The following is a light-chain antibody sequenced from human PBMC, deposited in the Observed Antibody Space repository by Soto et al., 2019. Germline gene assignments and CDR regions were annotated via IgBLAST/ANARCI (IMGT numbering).Light chain of an antibody. CDR3: QQRSDWPST. J-gene: IGKJ4*01. Sequence: EIVLTQSPATLSLSPGDRATLSCRASQSVGSYLGWYQQRPGQAPRLLIYDASNRATGIPARFSGSGSGTALPLTISSLEPEDFAVYYCQQRSDWPSTFGGGTKVEIK. CDR1: QSVGSY. CDR2: DAS. V-gene: IGKV3-11*01.